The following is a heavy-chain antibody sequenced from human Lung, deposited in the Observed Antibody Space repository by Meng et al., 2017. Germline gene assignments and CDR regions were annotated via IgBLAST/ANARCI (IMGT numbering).Heavy chain of an antibody. Sequence: ESGPRLVQPSGTLSLACAVSGEPITRTQWWSWLRQTPGKGLEWIGEISHSGSTVYRPSLQGRVSISLDKSNNEFSLKLTSVTAADTAVYYCARETLRELGLFHYWGQGILVTVSS. V-gene: IGHV4-4*02. CDR2: ISHSGST. CDR1: GEPITRTQW. D-gene: IGHD1-7*01. J-gene: IGHJ4*02. CDR3: ARETLRELGLFHY.